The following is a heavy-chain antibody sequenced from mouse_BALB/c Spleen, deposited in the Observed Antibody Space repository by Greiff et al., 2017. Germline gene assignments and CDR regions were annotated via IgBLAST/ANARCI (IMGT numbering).Heavy chain of an antibody. Sequence: QVQLQQSGAELAKPGASVKMSCKASGYTFTSYWMHWVKQRPGQGLEWIGYINPSTGYTEYNQKYKDKATLTADKSSSTAYMQLSSLTSEDSAVYYCARSRGYYLDYWGQGTTLTVSS. V-gene: IGHV1-7*01. D-gene: IGHD1-1*02. J-gene: IGHJ2*01. CDR2: INPSTGYT. CDR3: ARSRGYYLDY. CDR1: GYTFTSYW.